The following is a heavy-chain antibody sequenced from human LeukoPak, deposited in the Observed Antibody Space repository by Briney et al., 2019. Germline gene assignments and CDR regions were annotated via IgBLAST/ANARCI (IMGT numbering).Heavy chain of an antibody. CDR3: ARGYYDFWSGPPHDAFDI. CDR1: GGSFSGYY. V-gene: IGHV4-34*01. CDR2: INHSGST. J-gene: IGHJ3*02. D-gene: IGHD3-3*01. Sequence: SETLSLTCAVYGGSFSGYYWSWIRQPPGKGLEWIGEINHSGSTNYNPSLKSRVTISVDTSKNQFSLKLSSVTAADTAVYYCARGYYDFWSGPPHDAFDIWGQGTMVTVSS.